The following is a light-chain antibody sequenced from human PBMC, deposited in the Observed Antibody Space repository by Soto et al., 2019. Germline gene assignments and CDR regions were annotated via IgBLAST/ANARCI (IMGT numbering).Light chain of an antibody. CDR3: CSYAGGTGVD. Sequence: QSALTQPASVSGSPGQSITISCTGTSSDVGRYNLVSWYQQHPGKAPKLLIFEDIERPSGVSNRFSGSKSGNTASLTISGLQTEDEADYYCCSYAGGTGVDFGGGTKLTVL. CDR1: SSDVGRYNL. CDR2: EDI. J-gene: IGLJ2*01. V-gene: IGLV2-23*01.